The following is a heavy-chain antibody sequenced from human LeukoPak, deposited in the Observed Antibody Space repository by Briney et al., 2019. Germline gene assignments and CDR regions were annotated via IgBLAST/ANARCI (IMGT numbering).Heavy chain of an antibody. CDR1: GFTFSSYA. D-gene: IGHD3-3*01. Sequence: GGSLRLSCAASGFTFSSYAMHWVRQAPGKGLEWVAVISYDGGNKYYADSVKGRFTISRDNSKNTLYLQMNSLRAEDTAVYYCARDQADYDFWSGFRASAFDIWGQGTMVTVSS. J-gene: IGHJ3*02. V-gene: IGHV3-30-3*01. CDR3: ARDQADYDFWSGFRASAFDI. CDR2: ISYDGGNK.